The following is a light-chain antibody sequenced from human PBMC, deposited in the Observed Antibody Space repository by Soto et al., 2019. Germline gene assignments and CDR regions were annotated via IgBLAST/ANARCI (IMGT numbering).Light chain of an antibody. Sequence: QSVLTQPPSASGTPGQRVTFSCSGSSSNIGGNTVSWFQHLPRTAPKLLIFSNSQRPSGVPDRFSGAKSGTSASLAISGLQSEDEADYYCTSYTTSSTVVFGGGTKVTVL. CDR2: SNS. J-gene: IGLJ2*01. CDR3: TSYTTSSTVV. CDR1: SSNIGGNT. V-gene: IGLV1-44*01.